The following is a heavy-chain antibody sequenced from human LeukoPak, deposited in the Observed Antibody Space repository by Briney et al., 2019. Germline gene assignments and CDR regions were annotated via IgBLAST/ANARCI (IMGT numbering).Heavy chain of an antibody. Sequence: LVKVSCKASGGTFSSYAISWVRQAPGQGLEWMGGIIPIFGTANYAQKFQGRVTITTDESTSTAYMELSSLRSEDTAVYYCARDSSSYRYYFDYWGQGTLVTVSS. CDR1: GGTFSSYA. D-gene: IGHD6-13*01. CDR2: IIPIFGTA. V-gene: IGHV1-69*05. J-gene: IGHJ4*02. CDR3: ARDSSSYRYYFDY.